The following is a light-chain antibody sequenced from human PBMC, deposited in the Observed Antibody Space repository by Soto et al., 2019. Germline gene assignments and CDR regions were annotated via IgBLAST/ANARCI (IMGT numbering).Light chain of an antibody. J-gene: IGKJ1*01. CDR2: DAS. Sequence: EIALTQSPGTLSLSPGERATLSCRASQSVTSSYLAWYQQKPGQAPRLLIYDASSRATGIPDRFSGSGSGTDFTLTISRLEPEDFAVYYCQQYDSSSKTFGQGTKVDIK. CDR3: QQYDSSSKT. CDR1: QSVTSSY. V-gene: IGKV3-20*01.